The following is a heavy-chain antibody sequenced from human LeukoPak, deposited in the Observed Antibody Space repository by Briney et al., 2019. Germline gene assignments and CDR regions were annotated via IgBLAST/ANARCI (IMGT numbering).Heavy chain of an antibody. V-gene: IGHV3-74*01. CDR2: IKGDGIST. J-gene: IGHJ4*02. D-gene: IGHD3-3*01. CDR3: AKDHYWSIDY. Sequence: GGSLRLSCAASGFTFSSYSMNWVRHAPGQGLVWVSRIKGDGISTNYADSVKGRFTISRDIAKNTLYLQMNSLRAEGTGVYYCAKDHYWSIDYWGRGTLVTVSS. CDR1: GFTFSSYS.